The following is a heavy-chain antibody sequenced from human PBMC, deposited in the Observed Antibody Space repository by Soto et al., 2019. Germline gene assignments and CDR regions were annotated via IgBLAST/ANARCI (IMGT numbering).Heavy chain of an antibody. Sequence: QVQLVESGGGVVQPGRSLRLSCAASGFTFSSYGMHWVRQAPGKGLEWVAVIWYDGSNKYYADSVKGRFTISRDNSKNTLYVQMNSLRAEDTAVYYCARDRSGVRTSGFDPWGQGTLVTVSA. D-gene: IGHD7-27*01. CDR1: GFTFSSYG. CDR3: ARDRSGVRTSGFDP. CDR2: IWYDGSNK. V-gene: IGHV3-33*01. J-gene: IGHJ5*02.